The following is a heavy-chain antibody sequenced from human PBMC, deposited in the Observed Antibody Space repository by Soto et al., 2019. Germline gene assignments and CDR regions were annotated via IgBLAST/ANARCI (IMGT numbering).Heavy chain of an antibody. CDR3: VKGNQLLRYYFEY. D-gene: IGHD2-2*01. J-gene: IGHJ4*02. V-gene: IGHV3-64D*06. CDR1: GFTFSNFA. CDR2: ITSNGDNT. Sequence: GGSLRLSCSASGFTFSNFAMHWVRQAPGKGLQYVSGITSNGDNTYHADSVQGRFTISRDNSKCTLYLQMTSLRVEDTAVYYCVKGNQLLRYYFEYWGRGALVTVSS.